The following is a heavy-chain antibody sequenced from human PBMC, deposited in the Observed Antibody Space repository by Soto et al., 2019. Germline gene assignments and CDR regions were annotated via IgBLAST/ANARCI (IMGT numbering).Heavy chain of an antibody. Sequence: EVQLVESGGGLIQPGGSLRLSCAASGFTVSSVYMSWVRQAPGKGLEWVSVLYSGGSTYYADSVKGRFTISRDNSKNTLYLQMNSLRTEETAVYYCASDHDRSGYYYFDLWGRGTLVTVSS. CDR1: GFTVSSVY. V-gene: IGHV3-53*01. CDR2: LYSGGST. J-gene: IGHJ2*01. D-gene: IGHD3-22*01. CDR3: ASDHDRSGYYYFDL.